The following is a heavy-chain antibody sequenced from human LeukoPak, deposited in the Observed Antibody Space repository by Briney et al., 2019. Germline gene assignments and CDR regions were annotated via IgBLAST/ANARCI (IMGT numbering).Heavy chain of an antibody. V-gene: IGHV3-7*01. CDR2: IKQDGSEK. J-gene: IGHJ4*02. Sequence: GGSLRLSCEASGFTFSSYWMSWVRQAPGKGLEWVANIKQDGSEKYYVDSVKGRFTISRDNAKNSLYLQMNSLRAEDTAVYYCARLLDDWGQGTLVTVSS. CDR1: GFTFSSYW. CDR3: ARLLDD.